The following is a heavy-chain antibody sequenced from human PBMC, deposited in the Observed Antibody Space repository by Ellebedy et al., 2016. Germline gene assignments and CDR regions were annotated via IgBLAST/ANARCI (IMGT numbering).Heavy chain of an antibody. CDR2: ILTTGNT. CDR3: ASLTIPGGSDF. J-gene: IGHJ4*02. Sequence: LRLSXTVSGGSINSGASYWSWIRQPAGKGLEWIGRILTTGNTIYNPSLKSRVTMSVDTSKNQFSLELKSVTAADTAVYYCASLTIPGGSDFWGQGALVTVSS. D-gene: IGHD3-16*01. V-gene: IGHV4-61*02. CDR1: GGSINSGASY.